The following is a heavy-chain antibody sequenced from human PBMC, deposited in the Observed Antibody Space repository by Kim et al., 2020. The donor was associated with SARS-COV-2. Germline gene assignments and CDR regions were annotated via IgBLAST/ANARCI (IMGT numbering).Heavy chain of an antibody. D-gene: IGHD3-10*01. CDR3: ARDPPSYDYTGSGGYLDY. Sequence: GGSLRLSCAASGFSFSSYGMHWVRQAPGKGLEWVALIWFDGSKKYHADSVRGRFSISRDNSNNTIYLQMNSQRAEDTAVYYCARDPPSYDYTGSGGYLDYWGQGALVTVAS. CDR2: IWFDGSKK. CDR1: GFSFSSYG. V-gene: IGHV3-33*01. J-gene: IGHJ4*02.